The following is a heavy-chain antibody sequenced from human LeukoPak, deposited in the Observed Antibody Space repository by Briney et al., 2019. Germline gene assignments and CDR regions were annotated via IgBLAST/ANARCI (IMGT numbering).Heavy chain of an antibody. V-gene: IGHV5-51*01. Sequence: GESLKISCKGSGYSFTSYWIGWVCQVPGKGLEWMGIIYPGDSDTRYSPSFQGQVTISADKSISTAYLQWSSLKASDTAMYYCARRRYSSGSGVEFDPWGQGTLVTVSS. CDR3: ARRRYSSGSGVEFDP. CDR2: IYPGDSDT. J-gene: IGHJ5*02. D-gene: IGHD6-25*01. CDR1: GYSFTSYW.